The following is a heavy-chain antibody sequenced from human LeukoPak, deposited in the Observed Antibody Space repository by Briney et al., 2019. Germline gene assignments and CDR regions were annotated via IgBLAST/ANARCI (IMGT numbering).Heavy chain of an antibody. Sequence: SETLSLTCTVSSGSINNYYWSWIRQPPGKGLEWIGYIYYSGRTNYKPSLKNRVTMSVDTSKNHFSLKLTSVTAADTAVHYCARGGGGFSHGRFDYWGLGTLVTVSS. V-gene: IGHV4-59*01. J-gene: IGHJ4*02. CDR2: IYYSGRT. D-gene: IGHD5-18*01. CDR3: ARGGGGFSHGRFDY. CDR1: SGSINNYY.